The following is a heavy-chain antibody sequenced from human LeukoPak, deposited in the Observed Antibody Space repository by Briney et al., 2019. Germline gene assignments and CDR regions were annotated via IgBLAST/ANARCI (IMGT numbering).Heavy chain of an antibody. D-gene: IGHD3-9*01. Sequence: AVTVSCTASGGTFSSYAISWVRQAPGQGLEWMGGIIPIFGTANYAQKFQGRVTITADESTSTAYMELSSLRSEDTAVYYCARYYDILTGSHNWFDPWGQGTLVTVSS. V-gene: IGHV1-69*01. CDR2: IIPIFGTA. CDR1: GGTFSSYA. CDR3: ARYYDILTGSHNWFDP. J-gene: IGHJ5*02.